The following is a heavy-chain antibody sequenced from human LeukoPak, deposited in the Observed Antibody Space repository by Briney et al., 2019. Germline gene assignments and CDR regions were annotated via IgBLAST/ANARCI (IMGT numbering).Heavy chain of an antibody. CDR3: ARDRHYGSGSTSDY. CDR2: ISAYNGNT. J-gene: IGHJ4*02. Sequence: ASVKVSCKASGYTFTSYGISWVRQAPGQGLEWMGRISAYNGNTNYAQKLQGRVTMTTDTSTSTAYMELRSLRSADTAVYYCARDRHYGSGSTSDYWGQGTLVTVSS. CDR1: GYTFTSYG. V-gene: IGHV1-18*01. D-gene: IGHD3-10*01.